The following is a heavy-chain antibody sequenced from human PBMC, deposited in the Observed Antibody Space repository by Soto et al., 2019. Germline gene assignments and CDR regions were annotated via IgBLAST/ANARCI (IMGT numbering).Heavy chain of an antibody. V-gene: IGHV3-21*01. CDR1: GFTFSTYS. CDR2: ISSSSSYI. CDR3: SRYDSSGYYWPYYYYGMDV. D-gene: IGHD3-22*01. J-gene: IGHJ6*02. Sequence: EVQLVESGGGLVKPGGSLRLSCAASGFTFSTYSMNWVRQSPGKGLEWVSSISSSSSYIYYADSVKGRFTISRDNAKNSLYLHMNSLRADDRAVYYCSRYDSSGYYWPYYYYGMDVWGQGTTVTVSS.